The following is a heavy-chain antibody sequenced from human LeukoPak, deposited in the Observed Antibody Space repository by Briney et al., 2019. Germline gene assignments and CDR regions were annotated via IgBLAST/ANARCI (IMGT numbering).Heavy chain of an antibody. J-gene: IGHJ5*02. CDR2: ISSSSSYI. V-gene: IGHV3-21*01. CDR1: GFTFSSYS. Sequence: GGSLRLSCAASGFTFSSYSMNWVRQAPGKGLEWVSSISSSSSYIYYADSVKCRFTISRDNAKNSLYLQMNSLRAEDTAVYYCAALDTAMVPWGQGTPVTVSS. D-gene: IGHD5-18*01. CDR3: AALDTAMVP.